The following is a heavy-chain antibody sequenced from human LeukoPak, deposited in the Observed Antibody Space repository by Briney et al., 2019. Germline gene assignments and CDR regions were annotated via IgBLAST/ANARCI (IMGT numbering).Heavy chain of an antibody. V-gene: IGHV3-11*01. CDR1: GFTFSDYY. J-gene: IGHJ6*03. CDR3: ARVVRGVSYYMDV. CDR2: ISTSGSTI. D-gene: IGHD3-10*01. Sequence: NPGGSLRLSCAASGFTFSDYYMSWIRQSPGKGLEWVSYISTSGSTIYYADSVRGRFTISRDNAKNSLYLQMNSLRAEDTAVYYCARVVRGVSYYMDVWGKGTTVTVSS.